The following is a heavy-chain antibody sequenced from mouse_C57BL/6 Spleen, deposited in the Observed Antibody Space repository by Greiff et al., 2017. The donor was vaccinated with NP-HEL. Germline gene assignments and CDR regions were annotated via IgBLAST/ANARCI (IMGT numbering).Heavy chain of an antibody. CDR2: IYPGDGDT. CDR3: ARWGGNFYYYAMDY. D-gene: IGHD2-1*01. J-gene: IGHJ4*01. Sequence: QVQLQQSGPELVKPGASVKISCKASGYAFSSSWMNWVKQRPGKGLEWIGRIYPGDGDTNYNGKFKGKATLTADKSSSTAYMQLSSLTSEDSAVYFCARWGGNFYYYAMDYWGQGTSVTVSS. V-gene: IGHV1-82*01. CDR1: GYAFSSSW.